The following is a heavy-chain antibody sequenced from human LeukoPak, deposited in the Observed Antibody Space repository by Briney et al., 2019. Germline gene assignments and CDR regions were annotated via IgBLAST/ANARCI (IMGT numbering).Heavy chain of an antibody. Sequence: GGSLRLSCAASGFTFSTYAMSWVRQAPGKGLEWVSAISGGGGSTHYADSVKGRFTISRDNSKNTLFLQMSSLGADDTAIYYCAKHYDISGYYPYWGQGTLVTVSS. J-gene: IGHJ4*02. CDR3: AKHYDISGYYPY. V-gene: IGHV3-23*01. D-gene: IGHD3-22*01. CDR1: GFTFSTYA. CDR2: ISGGGGST.